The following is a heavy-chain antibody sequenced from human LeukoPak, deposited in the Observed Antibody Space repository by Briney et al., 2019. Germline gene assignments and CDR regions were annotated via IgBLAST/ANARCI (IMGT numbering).Heavy chain of an antibody. CDR3: ARGHMNYSNYVLSYWFDP. D-gene: IGHD4-11*01. J-gene: IGHJ5*02. Sequence: SETLSLTCTVSGGSISSYYWSWIRQPPGKGLEWIGSIYYSGSTNYNPSLKSRVTISADTSKNQFSLKLNSVTAADMAVYYCARGHMNYSNYVLSYWFDPWGQGTLVTVSS. CDR2: IYYSGST. V-gene: IGHV4-59*01. CDR1: GGSISSYY.